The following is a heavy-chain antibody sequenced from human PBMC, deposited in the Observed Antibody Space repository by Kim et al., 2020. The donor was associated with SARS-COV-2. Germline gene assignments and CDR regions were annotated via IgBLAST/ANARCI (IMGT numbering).Heavy chain of an antibody. CDR2: T. D-gene: IGHD5-18*01. J-gene: IGHJ4*02. V-gene: IGHV4-34*01. CDR3: ARGQDTAKTGY. Sequence: THYNPCLRSRVAISVDTSKNQFSLKLSSVTTADTAVYDCARGQDTAKTGYWGQGTLVTVSS.